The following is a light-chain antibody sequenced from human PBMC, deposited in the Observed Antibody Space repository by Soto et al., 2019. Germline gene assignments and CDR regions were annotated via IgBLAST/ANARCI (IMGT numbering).Light chain of an antibody. CDR3: QHYHNLPLF. CDR1: QDISNY. CDR2: GAS. J-gene: IGKJ4*01. Sequence: DIQMTQSPPSLSASVGDRVTITCQASQDISNYLNWYQQKPGKAPKLLIWGASNLEAGVPSRFSGSGSGTDFTFTISSLQPEDIATYYCQHYHNLPLFFGGGTKVEFK. V-gene: IGKV1-33*01.